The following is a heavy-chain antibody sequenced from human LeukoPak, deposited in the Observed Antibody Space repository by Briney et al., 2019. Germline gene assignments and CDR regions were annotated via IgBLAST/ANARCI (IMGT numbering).Heavy chain of an antibody. Sequence: ASVKVSCKASGYTFTSYGISCVRQAPGQGLEWMGWISAYNGNTNYAQKLQGRVTMTTDTSTSTAYMELRSLRSDDTAVYYCARDRLGYCSSTSCPLGVYWGQGTLVTVSS. V-gene: IGHV1-18*01. D-gene: IGHD2-2*01. J-gene: IGHJ4*02. CDR2: ISAYNGNT. CDR1: GYTFTSYG. CDR3: ARDRLGYCSSTSCPLGVY.